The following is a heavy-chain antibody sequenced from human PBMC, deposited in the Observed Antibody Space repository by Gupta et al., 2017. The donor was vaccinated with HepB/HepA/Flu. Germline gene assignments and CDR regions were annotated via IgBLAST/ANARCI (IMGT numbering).Heavy chain of an antibody. Sequence: QVHLQESGPRLVKPSETLSLTCTVSGGSMRTYYWSWIRQPPGKGLEWIGNIYYSGSTNYNPSLNSRVTMSVDTSKNQFSLSLTSVTAADAAMYFCARTFSGSYPFDYWGQGTLVNVSS. V-gene: IGHV4-59*01. D-gene: IGHD1-26*01. CDR3: ARTFSGSYPFDY. J-gene: IGHJ4*02. CDR2: IYYSGST. CDR1: GGSMRTYY.